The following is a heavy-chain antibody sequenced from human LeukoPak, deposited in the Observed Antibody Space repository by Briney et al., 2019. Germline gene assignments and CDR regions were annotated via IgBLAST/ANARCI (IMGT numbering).Heavy chain of an antibody. J-gene: IGHJ5*02. CDR1: GGSFSGYY. CDR3: ARTKMIVVVSNWLDP. V-gene: IGHV4-34*01. CDR2: INHSGGT. Sequence: ASETLSLTCAVYGGSFSGYYRSWIRQPPGKGLEWIGEINHSGGTNYNPSLKSRVTISVDTSKNQFSLKLSSVTAADTAVYYCARTKMIVVVSNWLDPWGQGTLVTVSS. D-gene: IGHD3-22*01.